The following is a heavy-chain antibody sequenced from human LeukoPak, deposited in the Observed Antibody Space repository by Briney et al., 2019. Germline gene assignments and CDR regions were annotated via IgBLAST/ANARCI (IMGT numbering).Heavy chain of an antibody. CDR3: ARDRLEMATIT. D-gene: IGHD5-24*01. CDR1: GGSLNSYY. Sequence: SGTPSPTRTGSGGSLNSYYRSWIRQPPREGPEWIGYIYYSGSTNYNPSLKSRVTISVDTSKNQFSLKLSSVTAADTAVYYCARDRLEMATITWGQGTLVTVSS. J-gene: IGHJ5*02. V-gene: IGHV4-59*01. CDR2: IYYSGST.